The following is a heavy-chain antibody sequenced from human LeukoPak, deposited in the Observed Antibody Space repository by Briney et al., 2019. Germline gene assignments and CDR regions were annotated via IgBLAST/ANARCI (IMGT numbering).Heavy chain of an antibody. D-gene: IGHD3-9*01. CDR2: IKSKTDGGTT. CDR1: GFTFSSYS. Sequence: GGSLRLSCAASGFTFSSYSMNWDRQAPGKGLEWVGRIKSKTDGGTTDYAAPVKGRFTISRDDSKNTLYLQMNSLKTEDTAVYYCKNGYFDWLLGPRDAFDIWGQGTMVTVSS. J-gene: IGHJ3*02. V-gene: IGHV3-15*01. CDR3: KNGYFDWLLGPRDAFDI.